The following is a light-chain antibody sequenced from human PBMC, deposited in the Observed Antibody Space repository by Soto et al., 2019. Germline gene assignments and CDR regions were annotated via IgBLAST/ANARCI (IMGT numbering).Light chain of an antibody. Sequence: DIQMTQSPSTLSASVGDRVTITCRASQSIGSWLAWFQQKPGKAPKLLISKASSLESGVPSRFSGSGSGTEFTLTISSLQPDDFATYYCQQYNSFSTFGQGTKVEIK. CDR2: KAS. CDR3: QQYNSFST. V-gene: IGKV1-5*03. CDR1: QSIGSW. J-gene: IGKJ1*01.